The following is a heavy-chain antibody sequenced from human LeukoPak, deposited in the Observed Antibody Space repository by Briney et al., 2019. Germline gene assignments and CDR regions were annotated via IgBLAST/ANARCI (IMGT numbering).Heavy chain of an antibody. CDR1: GGSISSSSYY. V-gene: IGHV3-53*01. CDR3: AREEMATTAFDY. D-gene: IGHD5-24*01. J-gene: IGHJ4*02. CDR2: IYSGGST. Sequence: ETLSLTCTVSGGSISSSSYYWGWVRQAPGKGLEWVSVIYSGGSTYYADSVKGRFTISRDNSKNTLYLQMNSLRAEDTAVYYCAREEMATTAFDYWGQGTLVTVSS.